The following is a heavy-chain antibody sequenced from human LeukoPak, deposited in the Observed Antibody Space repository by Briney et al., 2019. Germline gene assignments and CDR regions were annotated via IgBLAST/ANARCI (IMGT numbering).Heavy chain of an antibody. V-gene: IGHV4-31*03. CDR2: IYYSGST. CDR1: GGSISSGGYY. CDR3: ASLDYGDYYFDY. Sequence: KSSETLPLTCTVSGGSISSGGYYWSWIRQHPGKGLEWIGYIYYSGSTYYNPSLKSRVTISVDTSKNQFSLKLSSVTAADTAVYYCASLDYGDYYFDYWGQGTLVTVSS. D-gene: IGHD4-17*01. J-gene: IGHJ4*02.